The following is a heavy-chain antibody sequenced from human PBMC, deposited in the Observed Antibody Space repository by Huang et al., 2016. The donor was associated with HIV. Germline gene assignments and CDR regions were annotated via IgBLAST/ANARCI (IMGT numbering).Heavy chain of an antibody. CDR2: IYYSGST. J-gene: IGHJ4*02. D-gene: IGHD3-10*01. CDR3: ARLPGSITMIRGVITDPY. Sequence: QLQLQESGPGLVKPSETLSLTCTVSGGSIRSDNYYWGWIRRPPGKGLVWIGSIYYSGSTYDNPSLKSRVTITVDTSKNQFSLKMRSVTAADTAVYYCARLPGSITMIRGVITDPYWGQGTLVTVSS. CDR1: GGSIRSDNYY. V-gene: IGHV4-39*01.